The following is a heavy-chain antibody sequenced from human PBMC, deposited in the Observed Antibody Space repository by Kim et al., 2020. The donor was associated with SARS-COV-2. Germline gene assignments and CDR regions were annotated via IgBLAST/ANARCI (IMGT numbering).Heavy chain of an antibody. D-gene: IGHD3-22*01. CDR2: ISWNSGSI. V-gene: IGHV3-9*01. Sequence: GGSLRLSCAASGFTFDDYAMHWVRQAPGKGLEWVSGISWNSGSIGYADSVKGRFTISRDNAKNSLYLQMNSLRAEDTALYYCAKDIHYDSSGYAFDIWGQGTMVTVSS. CDR3: AKDIHYDSSGYAFDI. J-gene: IGHJ3*02. CDR1: GFTFDDYA.